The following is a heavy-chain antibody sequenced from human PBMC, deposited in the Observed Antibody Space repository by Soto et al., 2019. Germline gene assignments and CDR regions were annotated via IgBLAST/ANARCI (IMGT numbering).Heavy chain of an antibody. CDR3: ARADYGDYGSY. Sequence: PGGSLRLSCAASGFTFSSYSMNWVRQAQGKGLEWVSSISSSGSTIYYADSVKGRFTISRDNAKNSLYLQMNSLRAEDTAVYYCARADYGDYGSYWGQGTLVTVSS. CDR1: GFTFSSYS. D-gene: IGHD4-17*01. V-gene: IGHV3-48*04. J-gene: IGHJ4*02. CDR2: ISSSGSTI.